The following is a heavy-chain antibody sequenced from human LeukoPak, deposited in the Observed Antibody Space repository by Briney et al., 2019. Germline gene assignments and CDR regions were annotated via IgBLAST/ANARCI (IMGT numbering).Heavy chain of an antibody. CDR1: GLTFSSYW. D-gene: IGHD2-8*01. Sequence: GGSLRLSCAAAGLTFSSYWISWVRQAPGKGLEWVANIKQDGSEQYYVDSVKGRFTISRDNAKNSLFLQMNSLRAEDTAVYYCARGFVLMVSAVGAFDCWGQGTLVTVSS. CDR3: ARGFVLMVSAVGAFDC. CDR2: IKQDGSEQ. V-gene: IGHV3-7*01. J-gene: IGHJ4*02.